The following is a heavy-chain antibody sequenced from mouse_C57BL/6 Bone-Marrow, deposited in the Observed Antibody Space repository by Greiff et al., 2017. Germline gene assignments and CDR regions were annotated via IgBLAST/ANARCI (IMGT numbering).Heavy chain of an antibody. CDR3: AREATTVVMED. J-gene: IGHJ4*01. Sequence: VQLQQSGAELARPGASVKLSCTASGYTFTSYGITWVKQRTGQGLDWIGEIYPRSGNTYYNEKFKGKATLTADKSSSTAYMELRSLTSEDSAVYFCAREATTVVMEDWGQGTSVTVS. V-gene: IGHV1-81*01. D-gene: IGHD1-1*01. CDR2: IYPRSGNT. CDR1: GYTFTSYG.